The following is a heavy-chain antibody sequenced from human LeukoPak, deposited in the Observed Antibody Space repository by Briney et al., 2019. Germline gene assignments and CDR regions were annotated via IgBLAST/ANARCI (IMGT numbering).Heavy chain of an antibody. V-gene: IGHV1-18*01. CDR2: ISPHNGNT. D-gene: IGHD5-12*01. CDR1: GYTFSTYG. J-gene: IGHJ4*02. Sequence: GASVKVSCKASGYTFSTYGITWVRQAHGQGLEWLGWISPHNGNTNYAQKFQGRVTLTTDTPANTAYLELRSLRSDDTALYYCARDHLDIVPTIYSFWGQGTLVTVSS. CDR3: ARDHLDIVPTIYSF.